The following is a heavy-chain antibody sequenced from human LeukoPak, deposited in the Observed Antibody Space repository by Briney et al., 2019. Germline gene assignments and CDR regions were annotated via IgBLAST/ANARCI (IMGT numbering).Heavy chain of an antibody. D-gene: IGHD1-26*01. CDR3: ARRGRNFDGGRGNALDY. CDR2: INPNSGGT. Sequence: ASVKVSCKASGYTFTGYYMHWVRQAPGQGLEWMGWINPNSGGTNYAQKFQGRVTMTRDTSISTAYMELSRLRSDDTAVYYCARRGRNFDGGRGNALDYWGQGTLVTVSS. J-gene: IGHJ4*02. CDR1: GYTFTGYY. V-gene: IGHV1-2*02.